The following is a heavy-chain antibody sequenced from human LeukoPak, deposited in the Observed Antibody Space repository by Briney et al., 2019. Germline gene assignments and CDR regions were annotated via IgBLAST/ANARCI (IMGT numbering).Heavy chain of an antibody. D-gene: IGHD3-10*01. V-gene: IGHV1-69*05. CDR2: IIPIFGTA. J-gene: IGHJ4*02. CDR1: GGTFSSYA. Sequence: GASVTVSCKASGGTFSSYAISWVRQAPGQGLEWMGGIIPIFGTANYAQKFQGRVTITTDESTSTAYMELSSLRSEDTAVYYCARDGSGRNFDCWGQGTLATVSS. CDR3: ARDGSGRNFDC.